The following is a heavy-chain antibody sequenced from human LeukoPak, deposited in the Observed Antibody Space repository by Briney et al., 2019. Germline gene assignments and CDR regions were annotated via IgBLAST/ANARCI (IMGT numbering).Heavy chain of an antibody. CDR2: IYYSGST. V-gene: IGHV4-59*01. CDR3: ARLFSSSGFDC. CDR1: GGSISSYY. J-gene: IGHJ4*02. Sequence: LSETLSLTCTVSGGSISSYYWSWIRQPPGKGLEWIGYIYYSGSTNYNPSLKSRVTISVDTSKNQFSLKLSSVTAADTAVYYCARLFSSSGFDCWGQGTLVTVSS. D-gene: IGHD3-22*01.